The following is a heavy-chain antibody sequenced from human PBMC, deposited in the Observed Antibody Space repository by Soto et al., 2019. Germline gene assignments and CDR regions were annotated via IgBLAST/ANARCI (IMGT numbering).Heavy chain of an antibody. V-gene: IGHV1-69*02. Sequence: SVKVSCKASGGIFSSYTISWVRQAPGQGLEWMGRIIPILGIANYAQKFQGRVTITADNAKNSLYLQMNSLRAEDTAVYYCARGIFCGRDSCYSFTFDIWGQGTMVTVSS. CDR3: ARGIFCGRDSCYSFTFDI. J-gene: IGHJ3*02. CDR2: IIPILGIA. D-gene: IGHD2-15*01. CDR1: GGIFSSYT.